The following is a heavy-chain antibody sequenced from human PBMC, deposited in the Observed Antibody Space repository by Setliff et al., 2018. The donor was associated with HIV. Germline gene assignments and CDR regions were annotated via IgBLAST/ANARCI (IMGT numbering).Heavy chain of an antibody. CDR2: INVGNGNT. Sequence: ASVKVSCKASGYTFLNYGISWVRQTPGRGLEWMAWINVGNGNTKTARKFQGRVALNTDTSTSTAHMELRNLRSDDTAVYYCARDSGMAVVGTWRRLDPWGQGTLVTVSS. V-gene: IGHV1-18*01. D-gene: IGHD6-19*01. CDR1: GYTFLNYG. J-gene: IGHJ5*02. CDR3: ARDSGMAVVGTWRRLDP.